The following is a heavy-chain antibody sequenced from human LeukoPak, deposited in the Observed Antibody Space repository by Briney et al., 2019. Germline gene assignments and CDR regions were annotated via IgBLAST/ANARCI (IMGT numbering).Heavy chain of an antibody. D-gene: IGHD6-6*01. CDR3: ARDPVIHSSSSSIFDY. V-gene: IGHV3-21*01. CDR2: ISSSSSYI. J-gene: IGHJ4*02. CDR1: GFTFSSHS. Sequence: GGSLRLSCAASGFTFSSHSMNWVRQAPGKGLEWVSSISSSSSYIYYADSVKGRFTISRDNAKNSLYLQMNSLRAEDTAVYYCARDPVIHSSSSSIFDYWGQGTLVTVSS.